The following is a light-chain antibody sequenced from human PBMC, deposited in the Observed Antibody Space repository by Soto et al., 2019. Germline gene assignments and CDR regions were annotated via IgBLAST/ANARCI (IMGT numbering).Light chain of an antibody. CDR1: QSISTW. V-gene: IGKV1-5*03. CDR2: QAS. J-gene: IGKJ2*02. CDR3: QQYITYSRT. Sequence: DIQMTQSPSTLSASVGDRVTITCRASQSISTWLAWYQHKPGKAPKLLIYQASSLEGGVPSRFSGSESGTEFTLTISSLQPDDFATYYCQQYITYSRTFGQGTRVETK.